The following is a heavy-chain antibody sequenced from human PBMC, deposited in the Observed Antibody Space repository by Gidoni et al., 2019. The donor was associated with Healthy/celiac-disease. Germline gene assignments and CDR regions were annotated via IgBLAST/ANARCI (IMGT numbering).Heavy chain of an antibody. CDR1: GGTFSSYA. CDR3: ASKPHYGDYYYYYYGMDV. D-gene: IGHD4-17*01. J-gene: IGHJ6*02. CDR2: IIPIFGTA. V-gene: IGHV1-69*01. Sequence: QVQLVQSGAEVKKPGSSVKVSCKASGGTFSSYAISWVRQAPGQGLEWMGGIIPIFGTANYAQKFQGRVTITADESTSTAYMELSSLRSEDTAVYYCASKPHYGDYYYYYYGMDVWVQGTTVTVSS.